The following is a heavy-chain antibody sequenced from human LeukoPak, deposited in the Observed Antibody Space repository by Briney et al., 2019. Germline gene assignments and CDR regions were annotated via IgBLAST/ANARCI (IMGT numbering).Heavy chain of an antibody. Sequence: GGSLRLSCAASGFTFSSYAMHWVRQAPGKGLEWVAVISYDGSNKYYADSVKGRFTISRDNSKNTLYLQMNSLRAEDTAVNYCARAVSIAAAGTNFDYWGQGTLVTVSS. CDR3: ARAVSIAAAGTNFDY. CDR2: ISYDGSNK. V-gene: IGHV3-30-3*01. D-gene: IGHD6-13*01. J-gene: IGHJ4*02. CDR1: GFTFSSYA.